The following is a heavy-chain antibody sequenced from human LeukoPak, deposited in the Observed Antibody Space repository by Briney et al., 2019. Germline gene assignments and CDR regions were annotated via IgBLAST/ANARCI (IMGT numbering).Heavy chain of an antibody. CDR2: INPNRGDT. CDR3: TRDLLGFATTPLSD. J-gene: IGHJ4*02. V-gene: IGHV1-2*02. CDR1: GYTFTNYY. Sequence: ASVKVSCKASGYTFTNYYIHWVRQAPGHGLEWMGWINPNRGDTSYARKFQGRVTMTRDTSISTAFMELTRLTSDDTAVYYCTRDLLGFATTPLSDWGQGTLVTVSS. D-gene: IGHD4-17*01.